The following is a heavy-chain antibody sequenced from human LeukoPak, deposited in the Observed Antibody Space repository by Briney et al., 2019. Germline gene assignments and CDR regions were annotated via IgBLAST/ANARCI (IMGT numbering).Heavy chain of an antibody. CDR1: GFTFSTYA. CDR3: ARARATIAVAGLLDY. V-gene: IGHV3-23*01. CDR2: ISGTGGTT. Sequence: PGGSLRLSCAASGFTFSTYAMSWVRQPPGKGLEWVSGISGTGGTTKYTDSVKGRSTISRDNSKNTLYLQMNSLRAEDTAVYYCARARATIAVAGLLDYWGQGTLVTVSS. J-gene: IGHJ4*02. D-gene: IGHD6-19*01.